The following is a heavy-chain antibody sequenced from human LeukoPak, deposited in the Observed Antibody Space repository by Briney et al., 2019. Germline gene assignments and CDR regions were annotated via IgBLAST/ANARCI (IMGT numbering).Heavy chain of an antibody. D-gene: IGHD3/OR15-3a*01. CDR2: IYYTGTT. CDR1: GGSISSSLYH. CDR3: ARQEIGLRSFDP. J-gene: IGHJ5*02. V-gene: IGHV4-39*01. Sequence: SETLSLTCTVSGGSISSSLYHWGWIRQSPGKSLEWLGSIYYTGTTHYNPSLKSRVTISVDTSKNQFSLNLSSVTAADTAVYYCARQEIGLRSFDPWGQGTLVTVSS.